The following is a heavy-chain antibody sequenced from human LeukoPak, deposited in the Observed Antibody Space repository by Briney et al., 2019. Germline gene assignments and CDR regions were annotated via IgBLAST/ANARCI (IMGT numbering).Heavy chain of an antibody. CDR1: GGTFSSYT. J-gene: IGHJ3*02. CDR2: IIPILGIA. CDR3: ARGWGSEDAFDI. Sequence: SVKVSCKASGGTFSSYTISWVRQAPGQGLNWMGRIIPILGIANYAQKFQGRVTITADKSTSTAYMELSSLRSEDTAVYYCARGWGSEDAFDIWGQGTMVTVSS. D-gene: IGHD7-27*01. V-gene: IGHV1-69*02.